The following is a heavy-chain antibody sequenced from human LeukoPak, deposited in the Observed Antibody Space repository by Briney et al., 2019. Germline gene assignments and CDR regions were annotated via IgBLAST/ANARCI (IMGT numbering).Heavy chain of an antibody. CDR2: ISAYNGNT. CDR1: GYTFTSYG. D-gene: IGHD3-22*01. CDR3: ARVLGYDSSGYIAY. V-gene: IGHV1-18*01. Sequence: ASVKVSCKASGYTFTSYGISWVRQAPGQGLEWMGRISAYNGNTNYAQKLQGRVTMTTDTSTSTAYMELRSLRSDDTAVYYCARVLGYDSSGYIAYWGQGTLVTVSS. J-gene: IGHJ4*02.